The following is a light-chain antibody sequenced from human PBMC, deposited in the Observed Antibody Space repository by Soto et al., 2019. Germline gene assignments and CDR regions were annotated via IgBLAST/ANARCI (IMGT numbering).Light chain of an antibody. CDR3: QQYNNWPPIT. J-gene: IGKJ5*01. Sequence: EIVMTQSPATLSVSPGERATLSCRASQSVSSNLAWYQQKPGQAPRLIIYGASTRATGIPARLSGSGSGTEFALTISSLKSEDFAVYYCQQYNNWPPITFGQGTRLEIK. V-gene: IGKV3-15*01. CDR1: QSVSSN. CDR2: GAS.